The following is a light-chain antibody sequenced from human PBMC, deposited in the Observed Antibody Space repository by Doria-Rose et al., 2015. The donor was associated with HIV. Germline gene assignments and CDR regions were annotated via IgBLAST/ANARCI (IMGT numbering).Light chain of an antibody. J-gene: IGKJ1*01. Sequence: TQSPGTLSLSPGERATLSCRASQSFSSTYLAWYQQKPGQAPSLLIYDGSNKATGIPDRFSASVSGTDFTLTINRLEPEDFALYYCHQYGTSWTFGQGTKVEI. V-gene: IGKV3-20*01. CDR3: HQYGTSWT. CDR2: DGS. CDR1: QSFSSTY.